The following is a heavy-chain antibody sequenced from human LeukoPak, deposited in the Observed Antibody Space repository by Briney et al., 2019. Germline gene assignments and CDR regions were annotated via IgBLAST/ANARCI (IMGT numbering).Heavy chain of an antibody. Sequence: GGSLRLSCAASGFTFSSYDLHWVRQATGKGLEWVSAIGTAGDTYYPGSVKGRFTISRENAKNSLYLQMNSLRAEDTAVYYCARDLGYCTNGVCHTRFDYWCQGTLVTVSS. CDR3: ARDLGYCTNGVCHTRFDY. V-gene: IGHV3-13*01. CDR2: IGTAGDT. CDR1: GFTFSSYD. D-gene: IGHD2-8*01. J-gene: IGHJ4*02.